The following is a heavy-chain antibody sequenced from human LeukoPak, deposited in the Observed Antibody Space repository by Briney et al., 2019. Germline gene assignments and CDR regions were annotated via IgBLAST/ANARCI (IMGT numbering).Heavy chain of an antibody. D-gene: IGHD1-26*01. CDR2: ISSSGVTI. CDR3: ARDSDLLIDY. CDR1: GFTFSNYE. Sequence: PGVSLRLSCAASGFTFSNYEMNWVRQAPGKGLEWISYISSSGVTIYYADSVKGRFTISRDNAKNSLNLQLNSLRPEDTAVYYCARDSDLLIDYWGQGTLVTVSS. J-gene: IGHJ4*02. V-gene: IGHV3-48*03.